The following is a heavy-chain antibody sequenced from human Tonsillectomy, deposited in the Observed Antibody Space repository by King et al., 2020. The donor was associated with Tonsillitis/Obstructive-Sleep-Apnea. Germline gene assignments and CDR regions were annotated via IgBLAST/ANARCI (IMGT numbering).Heavy chain of an antibody. CDR2: ISGSGDTT. CDR3: AKARVGTGYGFDS. CDR1: GFTFYTYA. J-gene: IGHJ4*02. D-gene: IGHD3-9*01. Sequence: QLVQSGGGLAQPGGSLRVSCAASGFTFYTYAMSWVRQAPGKGLEWVSTISGSGDTTDYADSVKGRLTISSDNSKNTLSLQMNGLRVEDTAVYYCAKARVGTGYGFDSWGQGTLVTVSS. V-gene: IGHV3-23*04.